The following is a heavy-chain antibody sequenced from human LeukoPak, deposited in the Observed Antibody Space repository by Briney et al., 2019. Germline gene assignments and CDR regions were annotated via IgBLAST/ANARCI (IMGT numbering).Heavy chain of an antibody. Sequence: SETLSLTCTVSGGSISSYYWSWIRQPPGKGLEWIGYIYYSGSTNYSPSLKSRVTISVDTSKNQFSLKLSSVTAADTAVYYCAKVVGASNGYFDYWGQGTLATVSS. CDR3: AKVVGASNGYFDY. CDR2: IYYSGST. CDR1: GGSISSYY. J-gene: IGHJ4*02. D-gene: IGHD1-26*01. V-gene: IGHV4-59*08.